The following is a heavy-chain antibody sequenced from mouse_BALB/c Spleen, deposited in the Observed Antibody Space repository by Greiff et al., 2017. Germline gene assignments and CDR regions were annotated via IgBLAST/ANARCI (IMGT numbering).Heavy chain of an antibody. Sequence: EVHLVESGGGLVKPGGSLKLSCAASGFTFSDYYMYWVRQTPEKRLEWVATISDGGSYTYYPDSVKGRFTISRDNAKNNLYLQMSSLKSEDTAMYYCARDTSYRYYAMDYWGQGTSVTVSS. D-gene: IGHD2-14*01. CDR1: GFTFSDYY. CDR2: ISDGGSYT. CDR3: ARDTSYRYYAMDY. V-gene: IGHV5-4*02. J-gene: IGHJ4*01.